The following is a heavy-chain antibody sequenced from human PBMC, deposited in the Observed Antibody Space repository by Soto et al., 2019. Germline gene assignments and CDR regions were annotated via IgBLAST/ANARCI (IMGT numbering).Heavy chain of an antibody. CDR1: GFTFSNTW. D-gene: IGHD1-1*01. CDR3: TTDGMTTNAFDI. Sequence: EAQLVESVGGLVKPGGSLRLSCAASGFTFSNTWMTWVRQAPGKGLAWVGRIKSNTDGGTTDYAAPVKGRFTISRDYSNNTLYLQMNSLKTEDTAVYYCTTDGMTTNAFDIWGQGTMVTVSS. J-gene: IGHJ3*02. V-gene: IGHV3-15*01. CDR2: IKSNTDGGTT.